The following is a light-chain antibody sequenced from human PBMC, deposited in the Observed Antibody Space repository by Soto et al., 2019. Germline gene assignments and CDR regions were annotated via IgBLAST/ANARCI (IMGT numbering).Light chain of an antibody. Sequence: QSALTQPPSASGTPGQRVTISCSGSSSNIGSDFVYWYQQLPGTAAKLLIYHNYQRPSGVPARFSGSKTGTSGSLAISDLRYEDEADYYCSAWDDSLSAYVFGAGTKLTVL. J-gene: IGLJ1*01. V-gene: IGLV1-47*01. CDR3: SAWDDSLSAYV. CDR2: HNY. CDR1: SSNIGSDF.